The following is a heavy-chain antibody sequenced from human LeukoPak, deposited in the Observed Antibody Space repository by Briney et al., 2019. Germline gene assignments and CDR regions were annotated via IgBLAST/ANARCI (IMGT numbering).Heavy chain of an antibody. J-gene: IGHJ3*02. Sequence: PSETLSLTCTVSGGSISNNYYFWGWIRQPPGKELEWIGNIYYSGSTYYNPSLKSRVTISLDTSKNHFSLQLSSVTAADTAVYYCARHGRGLYCSGGSCYSDAFDIWGQGTMVTVSS. CDR1: GGSISNNYYF. CDR3: ARHGRGLYCSGGSCYSDAFDI. V-gene: IGHV4-39*01. CDR2: IYYSGST. D-gene: IGHD2-15*01.